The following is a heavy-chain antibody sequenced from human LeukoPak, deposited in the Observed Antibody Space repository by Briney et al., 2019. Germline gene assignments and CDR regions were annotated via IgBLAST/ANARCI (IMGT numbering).Heavy chain of an antibody. CDR1: GFTFSSYG. V-gene: IGHV3-30*18. CDR3: AKDKLGMEYYFDY. J-gene: IGHJ4*02. CDR2: ISYDGSNK. D-gene: IGHD7-27*01. Sequence: GRSLRLSCAASGFTFSSYGMHWVRQAPGKELEWVAVISYDGSNKYYADSVKGRFTISRGNSKNTLYLQMNSLRAEDTAVYYCAKDKLGMEYYFDYWGQGTLVTVSS.